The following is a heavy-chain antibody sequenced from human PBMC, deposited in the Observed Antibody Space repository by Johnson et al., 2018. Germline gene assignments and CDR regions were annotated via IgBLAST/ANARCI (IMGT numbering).Heavy chain of an antibody. CDR3: TSEGH. J-gene: IGHJ1*01. CDR2: IRSKANSYAT. V-gene: IGHV3-73*01. Sequence: VQLVESGGGLVQXGGSXRLXCAESGFTFSGSAMHWVRQASGKGLEWVGRIRSKANSYATAYAAAVKGRFTISRDDSKNTAYLQMNSLKTEDTAVYYCTSEGHWGQGTLVTVSS. CDR1: GFTFSGSA.